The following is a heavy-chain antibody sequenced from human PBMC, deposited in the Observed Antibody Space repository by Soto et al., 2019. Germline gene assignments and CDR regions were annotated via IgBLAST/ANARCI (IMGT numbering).Heavy chain of an antibody. J-gene: IGHJ4*02. Sequence: GGSLRLSCSASGFTFSSYAMHWVRQAPGKGLEYVSAISSNGGSTYYADSVKGRFTISRDNSKNTLYLQMSSLRAEDTAVYYCVKPDFWSGLGDDYWGQGTLVTVSS. V-gene: IGHV3-64D*08. CDR2: ISSNGGST. CDR1: GFTFSSYA. D-gene: IGHD3-3*01. CDR3: VKPDFWSGLGDDY.